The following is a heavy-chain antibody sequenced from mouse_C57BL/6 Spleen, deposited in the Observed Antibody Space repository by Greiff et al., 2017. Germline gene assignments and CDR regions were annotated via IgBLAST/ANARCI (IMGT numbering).Heavy chain of an antibody. J-gene: IGHJ1*03. CDR1: GYAFSSSW. V-gene: IGHV1-82*01. CDR2: IYPGDGDT. CDR3: ARGIRSPYWYFDV. Sequence: QVQLQQSGPELVKPGASVKISCKASGYAFSSSWMNWVKQRPGKGLEWIGRIYPGDGDTNYNGKFKGKATLTADKSSSTAYMQLSSLTSEDSAVYFCARGIRSPYWYFDVWGTGTTVTVSS. D-gene: IGHD1-1*01.